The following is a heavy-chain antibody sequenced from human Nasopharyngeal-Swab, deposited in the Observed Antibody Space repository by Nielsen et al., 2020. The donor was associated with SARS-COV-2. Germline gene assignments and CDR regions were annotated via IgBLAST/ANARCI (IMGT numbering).Heavy chain of an antibody. J-gene: IGHJ5*02. V-gene: IGHV4-34*01. CDR1: GGSFSGYY. CDR3: ARRLYTYYYGSGSYYNRAWFDP. D-gene: IGHD3-10*01. CDR2: INHSGST. Sequence: SETLSLTCAVYGGSFSGYYWSWIRQPPGKGLEWIGEINHSGSTNYNPSLKGRVTISVDTSKNQFSLKLSSVTAADTAVYYCARRLYTYYYGSGSYYNRAWFDPWGQGTLVTVSS.